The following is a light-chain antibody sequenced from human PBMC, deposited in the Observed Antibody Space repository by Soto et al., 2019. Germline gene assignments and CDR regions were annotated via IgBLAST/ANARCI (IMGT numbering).Light chain of an antibody. J-gene: IGKJ1*01. CDR3: EQRCNWPVT. CDR2: DAS. CDR1: QSVSSY. Sequence: EIVLTQSPATLSLSPGEGATLSCRASQSVSSYLAWYQQKPGQAPRLLIYDASNRATGIPARFSGSGSGTDFTLIISCLEPEDFAVYYCEQRCNWPVTFGLGTKVEV. V-gene: IGKV3-11*01.